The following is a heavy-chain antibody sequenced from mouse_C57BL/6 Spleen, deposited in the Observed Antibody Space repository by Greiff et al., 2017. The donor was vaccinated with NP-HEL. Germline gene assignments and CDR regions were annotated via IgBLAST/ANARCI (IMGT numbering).Heavy chain of an antibody. D-gene: IGHD2-5*01. V-gene: IGHV1-26*01. CDR3: TRSGTYYSNYGVLAY. CDR2: INPNNGGT. J-gene: IGHJ3*01. CDR1: GYTFTDYY. Sequence: EVQLQQSGPELVKPGASVKISCKASGYTFTDYYMNWVKQSHGKSLEWIGDINPNNGGTSYNQKFKGKATLTVDKSSSTAYMELRSVTSEDSAVYYCTRSGTYYSNYGVLAYWGQGTRVTGSA.